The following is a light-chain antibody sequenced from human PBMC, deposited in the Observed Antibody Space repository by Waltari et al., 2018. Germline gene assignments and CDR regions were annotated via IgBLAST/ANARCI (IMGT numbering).Light chain of an antibody. CDR3: QVWDSSSDPVV. CDR2: YVT. J-gene: IGLJ3*02. V-gene: IGLV3-21*04. Sequence: SFVLTQPPSVSVAQGKTAKITCGGNDIGSNNVHWYQQKPGQAPVVVVYYVTDRPSGIPERFSGSTSGNTATLTINRVEAGDEADYFCQVWDSSSDPVVFGGGTKLTVL. CDR1: DIGSNN.